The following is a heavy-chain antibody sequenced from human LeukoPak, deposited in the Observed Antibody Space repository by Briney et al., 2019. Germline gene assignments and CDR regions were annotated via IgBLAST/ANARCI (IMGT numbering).Heavy chain of an antibody. D-gene: IGHD6-13*01. CDR2: VYYSENT. J-gene: IGHJ4*02. CDR3: AREGDSSSPLDY. V-gene: IGHV4-59*01. CDR1: GASISDYY. Sequence: SETLSLTCSVSGASISDYYWSWIRQPPGKGLEWIGYVYYSENTNYNPSLKSRVTISVDTSKNHFSLKLSSVTAADTAVYYCAREGDSSSPLDYWGQGTLVTVSS.